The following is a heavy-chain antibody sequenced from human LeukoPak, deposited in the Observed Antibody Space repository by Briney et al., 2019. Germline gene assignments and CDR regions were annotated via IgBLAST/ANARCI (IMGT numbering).Heavy chain of an antibody. V-gene: IGHV4-59*01. CDR2: IYYSGST. Sequence: SETPSLTCTVSGGSISSYYWSWIRQPPGKGLEWIGYIYYSGSTNYNPSLKSRVTISVDTSKNQFSLKLSSVTAADTAVYYCARDQAGMDVWGKGTTVTVSS. CDR1: GGSISSYY. J-gene: IGHJ6*04. CDR3: ARDQAGMDV.